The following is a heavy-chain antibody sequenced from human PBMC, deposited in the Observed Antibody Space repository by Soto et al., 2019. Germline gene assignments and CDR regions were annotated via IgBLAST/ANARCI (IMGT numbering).Heavy chain of an antibody. CDR3: ARVPELGYCSGGSCYYYGMDV. Sequence: QVQLEQWGAGLLKPSETLSLTCAVYGGSFSGYYWSWIRQPPGKGLEWIGEINHSGSTNYNPSLKSRVTISVDTSKHQFSLKLSSVTAADTAVYYCARVPELGYCSGGSCYYYGMDVWGQGTTVTVSS. CDR1: GGSFSGYY. J-gene: IGHJ6*02. V-gene: IGHV4-34*02. CDR2: INHSGST. D-gene: IGHD2-15*01.